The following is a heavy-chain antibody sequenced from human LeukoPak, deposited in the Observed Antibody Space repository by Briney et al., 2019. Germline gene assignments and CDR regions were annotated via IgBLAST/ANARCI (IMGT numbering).Heavy chain of an antibody. CDR1: GFTFSSYA. J-gene: IGHJ4*02. D-gene: IGHD6-19*01. V-gene: IGHV3-23*01. CDR3: AKDWNVAVAGMGAFDY. CDR2: ISGSGGST. Sequence: GGSLRLSCAASGFTFSSYAMSWVRQAPGKGLEWVSAISGSGGSTYYADSVKGRFTISRDNSKNTLYLQMNSLRAEDTAVYYCAKDWNVAVAGMGAFDYWGQGTLVTVSS.